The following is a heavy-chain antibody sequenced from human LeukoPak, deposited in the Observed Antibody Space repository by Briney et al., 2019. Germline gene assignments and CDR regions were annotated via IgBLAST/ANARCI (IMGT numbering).Heavy chain of an antibody. Sequence: PSETLSLTCTVSGGSISSSSYYWGWIRQPPGKGLEWIGSIYYSGSTYYNPSLKSRVTISVDTSKNQFSLKLSSVTAADTAVYYCARHGGDSSSLGYYYYYYMDVWGKGTTVTVSS. CDR3: ARHGGDSSSLGYYYYYYMDV. CDR2: IYYSGST. V-gene: IGHV4-39*01. D-gene: IGHD6-6*01. J-gene: IGHJ6*03. CDR1: GGSISSSSYY.